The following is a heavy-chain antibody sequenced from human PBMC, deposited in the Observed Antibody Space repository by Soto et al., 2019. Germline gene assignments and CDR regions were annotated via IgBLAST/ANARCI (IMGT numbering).Heavy chain of an antibody. CDR2: INHSGST. CDR3: ARTKGYRIYYYGMDV. CDR1: GGSFSGYY. V-gene: IGHV4-34*01. J-gene: IGHJ6*02. D-gene: IGHD1-1*01. Sequence: PSETLSLTGAVYGGSFSGYYWSWIRQPPGKGLEWIGEINHSGSTNYNPSLKSRVTISVDTSKNQFSLKLSSVTAADTAVYYCARTKGYRIYYYGMDVWGQGTTVTVSS.